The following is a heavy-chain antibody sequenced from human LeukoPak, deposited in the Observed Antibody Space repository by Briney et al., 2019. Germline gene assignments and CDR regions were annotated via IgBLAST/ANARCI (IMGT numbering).Heavy chain of an antibody. J-gene: IGHJ4*02. CDR2: IYHSGST. D-gene: IGHD3-22*01. CDR1: GGSISSGGYY. Sequence: SETLSLTCTVSGGSISSGGYYWSWIRQPPGKGLEWIGYIYHSGSTYYNPSLKSRVTISVDTSKNQFSLKLSSVTAADTAVYYCARDSGYYAGTSFDYWGQGTLVTVSS. CDR3: ARDSGYYAGTSFDY. V-gene: IGHV4-30-2*01.